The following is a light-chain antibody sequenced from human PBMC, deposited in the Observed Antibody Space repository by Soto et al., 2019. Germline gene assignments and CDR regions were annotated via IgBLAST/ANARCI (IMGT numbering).Light chain of an antibody. CDR3: QQCSTFSEIS. J-gene: IGKJ3*01. V-gene: IGKV1-5*03. CDR1: ENVGTW. CDR2: RTS. Sequence: DIQMTQSPSTLSASVGGRVTISCRASENVGTWVAWYQQKPGKTPKLLIYRTSTLETGVPSRFSASGSGTEVTLTISSLQPDDLGTYYGQQCSTFSEISFGPGTRVDLK.